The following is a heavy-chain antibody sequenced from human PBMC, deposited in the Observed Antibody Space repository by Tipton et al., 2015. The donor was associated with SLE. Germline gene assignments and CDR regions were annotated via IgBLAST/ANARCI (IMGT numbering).Heavy chain of an antibody. Sequence: SLRLSCAASGFTFSDYYMSWIRQAPGKGLEWVSYISDSGTFTTYADSVKGRFTISRDNAKNSLYLQMNSLRAEDTAVYYCARDKTTVEPFLYYYYYYMDVWGKGTTVTVSS. CDR1: GFTFSDYY. CDR2: ISDSGTFT. J-gene: IGHJ6*03. CDR3: ARDKTTVEPFLYYYYYYMDV. V-gene: IGHV3-11*06. D-gene: IGHD4-23*01.